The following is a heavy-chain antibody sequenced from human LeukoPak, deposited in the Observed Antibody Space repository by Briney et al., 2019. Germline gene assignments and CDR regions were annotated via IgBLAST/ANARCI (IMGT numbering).Heavy chain of an antibody. CDR2: IYYSGST. CDR3: ARDLGRYYDSSGYYSQNWYFDL. V-gene: IGHV4-59*01. Sequence: SETLSLTCTVSGVFITSYYWSWIRQPPGEGLEWIGYIYYSGSTNYNPSLKSRVTISVDTSKNQFSLKLSSVTAADTAVYYCARDLGRYYDSSGYYSQNWYFDLWGRGTLVTVSS. D-gene: IGHD3-22*01. CDR1: GVFITSYY. J-gene: IGHJ2*01.